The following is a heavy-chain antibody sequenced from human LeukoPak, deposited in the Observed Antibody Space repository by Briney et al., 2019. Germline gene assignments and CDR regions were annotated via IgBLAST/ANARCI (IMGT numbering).Heavy chain of an antibody. J-gene: IGHJ4*02. CDR2: ISSSSSYI. CDR1: GFTFSSYS. CDR3: ARDFAATPYYFDC. Sequence: KPGGSLRLSCAASGFTFSSYSMNWVRQAPGKGLEWVSSISSSSSYIYYADSVKGRFTISRDNAKNSLYLQINSLRAEDTAVYYCARDFAATPYYFDCWGQGTLVTVSA. V-gene: IGHV3-21*01. D-gene: IGHD6-25*01.